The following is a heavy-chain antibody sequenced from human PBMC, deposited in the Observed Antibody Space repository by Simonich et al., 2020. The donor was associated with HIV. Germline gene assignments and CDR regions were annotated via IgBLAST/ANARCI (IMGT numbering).Heavy chain of an antibody. CDR2: IFDNGHT. Sequence: QVQLQESCPGLVKPSETLPLTCSVSRGSISRYYWSWIRQPPGKGLEWIGYIFDNGHTNYNPSLKSRVTISVDTSKNQFSLTLNSVPSVDTAVYYCARAPDYGANVYFDYWGQGTLVTVSS. CDR3: ARAPDYGANVYFDY. CDR1: RGSISRYY. D-gene: IGHD4-17*01. V-gene: IGHV4-59*01. J-gene: IGHJ4*02.